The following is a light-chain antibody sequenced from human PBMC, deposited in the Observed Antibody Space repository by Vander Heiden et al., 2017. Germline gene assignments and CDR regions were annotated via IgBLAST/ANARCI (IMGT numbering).Light chain of an antibody. Sequence: QSALTQPASVSGSPGQSIPIPGTGSSSDIWCYDHVSWYQQHPGKAPELIIYEVNHRPSGVSDRFSGSKSGNTAYMTISGLQAEDEADYYCSSYTSSRSWVFGGGTKLTVL. V-gene: IGLV2-14*01. CDR1: SSDIWCYDH. J-gene: IGLJ3*02. CDR3: SSYTSSRSWV. CDR2: EVN.